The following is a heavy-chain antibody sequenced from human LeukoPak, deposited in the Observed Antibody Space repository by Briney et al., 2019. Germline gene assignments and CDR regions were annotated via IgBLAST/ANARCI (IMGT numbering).Heavy chain of an antibody. D-gene: IGHD2-15*01. CDR3: ARDEADGPFDY. J-gene: IGHJ4*02. CDR2: ISSSSSTI. CDR1: GFTFSSYS. V-gene: IGHV3-48*04. Sequence: GGSLRLSCAASGFTFSSYSMNWVRQAPGKGLEWVSYISSSSSTIYYADSVKGRFTISRDNAKNSLYLQMNSLRAEDTAVYYCARDEADGPFDYWGQGTLVTVSS.